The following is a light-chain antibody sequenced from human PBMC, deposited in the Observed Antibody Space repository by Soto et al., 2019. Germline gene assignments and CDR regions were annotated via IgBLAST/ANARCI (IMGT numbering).Light chain of an antibody. Sequence: EIVMTQSPATLSVSPGERATLSCRASQSVSSNLAWYQQKPGQAPRLLIYGASTRATGIPARFSGSGSGTEFTLTLSSPQSEDFAVYYCQQYNNWPRGTFGQGTKLEIK. CDR2: GAS. CDR1: QSVSSN. J-gene: IGKJ2*01. CDR3: QQYNNWPRGT. V-gene: IGKV3-15*01.